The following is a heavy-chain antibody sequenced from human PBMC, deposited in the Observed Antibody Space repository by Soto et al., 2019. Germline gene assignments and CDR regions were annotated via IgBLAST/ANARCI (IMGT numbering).Heavy chain of an antibody. V-gene: IGHV3-21*01. D-gene: IGHD3-3*01. CDR2: ISSSSSYI. J-gene: IGHJ6*02. Sequence: GGSLRLSCAASGFTFSSYSMNWVRQAPGKGLEWVSSISSSSSYIYYADSVKGRFTISRDNAKNSLYLQMNSLRAEDTAVYYCARVSGTIFGVVIIGGMDVWGQGTTVTVSS. CDR3: ARVSGTIFGVVIIGGMDV. CDR1: GFTFSSYS.